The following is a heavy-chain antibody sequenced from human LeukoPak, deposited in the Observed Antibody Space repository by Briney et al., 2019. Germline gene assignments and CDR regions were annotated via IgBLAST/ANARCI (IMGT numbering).Heavy chain of an antibody. CDR2: LYSGGNT. D-gene: IGHD7-27*01. V-gene: IGHV3-66*01. CDR1: GFTVSSSH. Sequence: GGSLRLSCAVSGFTVSSSHMSRVRQAPGKGLEWVSVLYSGGNTFYEDSVKGRFTISRDNSKNTLYLQMNSLRAEDTAVYYCATQNWGSRAFDYWGQGTLVTVSS. CDR3: ATQNWGSRAFDY. J-gene: IGHJ4*02.